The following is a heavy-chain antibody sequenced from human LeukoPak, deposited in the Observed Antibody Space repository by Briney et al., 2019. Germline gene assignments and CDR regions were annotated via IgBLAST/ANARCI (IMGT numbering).Heavy chain of an antibody. CDR1: GYTFTSYD. CDR2: MNPNSGNT. CDR3: ARGSVAAAGTEPGYYYYMDV. V-gene: IGHV1-8*01. J-gene: IGHJ6*03. D-gene: IGHD6-13*01. Sequence: ASVKVSCKASGYTFTSYDINWVRQATGQGLEWRGWMNPNSGNTGYAQKFQGRVTMTRNTSISTAYMELSSLRSEDTAVYYCARGSVAAAGTEPGYYYYMDVWGKGTTVTISS.